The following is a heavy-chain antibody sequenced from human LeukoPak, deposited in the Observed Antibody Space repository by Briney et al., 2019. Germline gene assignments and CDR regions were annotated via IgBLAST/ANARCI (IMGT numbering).Heavy chain of an antibody. V-gene: IGHV4-34*01. CDR3: ARLIGSKISKITMVRGVRRNWFDP. J-gene: IGHJ5*02. CDR2: INHSGST. D-gene: IGHD3-10*01. Sequence: SETLSLTCTVSGGSISGHYWSWIRQPPGKGLEWIGEINHSGSTNYNPSLKSRVTISVDTSKNQFSLKLSSVTAADTAVYYCARLIGSKISKITMVRGVRRNWFDPWGQGTLVTVSS. CDR1: GGSISGHY.